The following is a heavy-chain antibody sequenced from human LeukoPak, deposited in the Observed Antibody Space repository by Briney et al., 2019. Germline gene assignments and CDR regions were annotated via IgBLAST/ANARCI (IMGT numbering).Heavy chain of an antibody. J-gene: IGHJ4*02. CDR3: ARVVVRGVIKGLWDY. CDR1: GYTFTGYY. D-gene: IGHD3-10*01. CDR2: INPNSGGT. V-gene: IGHV1-2*02. Sequence: GASVKVPCKASGYTFTGYYMHWVRQAPGQGLEWMGWINPNSGGTSYAQKFQGRVTMTRDTSISSAYMELSRLRSDDTAVYYCARVVVRGVIKGLWDYWGQGTLVTVSS.